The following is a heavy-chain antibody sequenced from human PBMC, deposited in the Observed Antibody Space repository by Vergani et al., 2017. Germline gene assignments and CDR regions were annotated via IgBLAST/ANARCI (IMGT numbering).Heavy chain of an antibody. Sequence: EVQLVESGGGLVQPGGSLRLSCAASGFTFSSYDMHWVRQATGKGLEWVSAIGTAGDTYYPGSVKGRSTISRENAKNSLYLQMNSLRAGDTAVYYCARGYYDILTGYYDGRDGTYTEYFDLWGRGTLVTVSS. CDR1: GFTFSSYD. CDR2: IGTAGDT. CDR3: ARGYYDILTGYYDGRDGTYTEYFDL. D-gene: IGHD3-9*01. J-gene: IGHJ2*01. V-gene: IGHV3-13*04.